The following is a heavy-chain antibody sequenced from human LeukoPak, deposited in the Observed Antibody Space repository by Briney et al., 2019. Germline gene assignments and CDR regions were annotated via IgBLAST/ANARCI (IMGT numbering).Heavy chain of an antibody. J-gene: IGHJ4*02. D-gene: IGHD3-22*01. CDR1: GFTFSSYE. CDR2: ISHDESNK. V-gene: IGHV3-30*18. CDR3: AKAPYYFDSSGYYPAYYFDY. Sequence: PGGSLRLSCAASGFTFSSYEMNWVRQAPGKGLEWVAGISHDESNKYYVDSVKGRFTISRDDSKNTLYLDMNSLTAEDTAVYYCAKAPYYFDSSGYYPAYYFDYWGQGTLVTVSS.